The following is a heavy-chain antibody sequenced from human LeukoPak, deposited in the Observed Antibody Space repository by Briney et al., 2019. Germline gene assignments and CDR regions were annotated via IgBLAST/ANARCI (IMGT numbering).Heavy chain of an antibody. V-gene: IGHV1-8*01. J-gene: IGHJ5*02. CDR1: GYTFTSYD. D-gene: IGHD2-2*01. CDR3: ARHCSSTSCYAFDP. CDR2: MNPNSGNT. Sequence: ASVTVSCKASGYTFTSYDINWVRQATGQGLEWMGWMNPNSGNTGYAQKFQGRVTMTRNTSISTAYMELSSLRSEDTAVYYCARHCSSTSCYAFDPWGQGTLVTVSS.